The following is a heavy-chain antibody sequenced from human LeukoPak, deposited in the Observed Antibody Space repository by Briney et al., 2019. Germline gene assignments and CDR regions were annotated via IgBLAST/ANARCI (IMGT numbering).Heavy chain of an antibody. D-gene: IGHD2-8*01. V-gene: IGHV3-21*01. CDR1: GFTFSSYS. CDR3: ARIRYCTNGVCYNPCPNPGDV. J-gene: IGHJ6*02. CDR2: ISSSSSYI. Sequence: PGGSLRLSCAASGFTFSSYSMNWVRQAPGKGLEWVSSISSSSSYIYYADSVKGRFTISRDNAKNSLYLQMNSLRAEDTAVYYCARIRYCTNGVCYNPCPNPGDVWGQGTTVTVSS.